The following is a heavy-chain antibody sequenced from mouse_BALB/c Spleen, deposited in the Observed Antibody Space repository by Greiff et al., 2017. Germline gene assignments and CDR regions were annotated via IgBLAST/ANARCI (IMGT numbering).Heavy chain of an antibody. V-gene: IGHV2-2*02. CDR1: GFSLTSYG. CDR3: ARNYYGSSYAMDY. CDR2: IWAGGST. D-gene: IGHD1-1*01. Sequence: QVQLQQSGPGLVAPSQSLSITCTVSGFSLTSYGVHWVRQPPGKGLEWLGVIWAGGSTDYNAAFISRLSISKDNSKSQVFFKMNSLQANDTAIYYCARNYYGSSYAMDYWGQGTSVTVSS. J-gene: IGHJ4*01.